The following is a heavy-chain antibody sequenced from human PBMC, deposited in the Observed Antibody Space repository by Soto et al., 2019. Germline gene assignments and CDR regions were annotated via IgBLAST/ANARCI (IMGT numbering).Heavy chain of an antibody. CDR1: GFTFSSYA. CDR3: AKVIVLGASTLEY. Sequence: GGSLRLSCAASGFTFSSYAMHWVRQAPGKGLEWVSVISGNTGNNYYADSVKGRFTISRDNTKNTVYLQMNSLRVEDSALYSCAKVIVLGASTLEYWGPGTRVTVSS. J-gene: IGHJ4*02. CDR2: ISGNTGNN. V-gene: IGHV3-23*01. D-gene: IGHD6-6*01.